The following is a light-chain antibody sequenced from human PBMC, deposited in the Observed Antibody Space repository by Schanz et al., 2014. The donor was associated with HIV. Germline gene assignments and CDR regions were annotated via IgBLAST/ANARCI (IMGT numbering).Light chain of an antibody. CDR1: DRDIDTNNF. CDR3: CAHSGSITYVL. J-gene: IGLJ2*01. V-gene: IGLV2-8*01. Sequence: QSALTQPPSASGSPGQSVTISCTGTDRDIDTNNFVSWYQQHPGKAPKLIIHDVSTRPSAVPDRFSGSKSGNTASLTISGLQAGDEADYYCCAHSGSITYVLFGGGTKLTVL. CDR2: DVS.